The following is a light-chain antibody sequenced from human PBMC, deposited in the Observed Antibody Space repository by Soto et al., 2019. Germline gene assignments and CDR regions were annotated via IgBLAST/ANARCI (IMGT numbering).Light chain of an antibody. V-gene: IGKV3-20*01. CDR3: QQYGTLIT. CDR1: QSVANSY. J-gene: IGKJ5*01. CDR2: GAS. Sequence: EIVLTQSPGTQSLSPGERATLSCRASQSVANSYLAWYQQKPGQAPRLLIYGASSRATGIPDRFSGSGSGTYFTLTISRLESEDFAVYYCQQYGTLITFGPGTRLEIK.